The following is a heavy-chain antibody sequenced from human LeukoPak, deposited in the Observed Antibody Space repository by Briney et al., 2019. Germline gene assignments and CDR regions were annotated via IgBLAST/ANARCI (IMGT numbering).Heavy chain of an antibody. V-gene: IGHV1-8*01. CDR1: GYTFTSYD. D-gene: IGHD6-13*01. J-gene: IGHJ6*02. Sequence: GASVKVSCKASGYTFTSYDINWVRQATGQRPEWMGWMSPNSGDTGYAQKFQDRVTMTRNTSISTAYMELSSLRSDDTAVYYCARERSLYSSSPGGVYYYYGMDVWGQGTTVTVSS. CDR2: MSPNSGDT. CDR3: ARERSLYSSSPGGVYYYYGMDV.